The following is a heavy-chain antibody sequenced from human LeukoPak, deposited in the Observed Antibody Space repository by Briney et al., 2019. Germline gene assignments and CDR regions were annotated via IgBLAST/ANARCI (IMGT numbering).Heavy chain of an antibody. Sequence: GGSLRLSCAASGFVFTSHAMGWVRQAPGKALEWVSSISGSGRSIYYADSVKGRFTISRDNSKNTLYLQMNSLRAEDTAVYYCAKEGRIALAAYDYWGQGSLVTVSS. CDR3: AKEGRIALAAYDY. CDR1: GFVFTSHA. CDR2: ISGSGRSI. D-gene: IGHD6-19*01. J-gene: IGHJ4*02. V-gene: IGHV3-23*01.